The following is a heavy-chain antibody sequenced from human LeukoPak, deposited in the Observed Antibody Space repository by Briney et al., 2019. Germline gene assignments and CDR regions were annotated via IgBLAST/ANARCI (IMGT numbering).Heavy chain of an antibody. J-gene: IGHJ3*02. V-gene: IGHV4-59*01. CDR2: IYYSGST. Sequence: PSETLSLTCTVSGGSISSYYWSWIRQPPGKGLEWIGYIYYSGSTNYNPSLKSRVTISVDTSKNQFSLKLSSVTAADTAVYYCVRHHKYCSSTSCHKVGDPTDAFAIWGLGTMVTVSS. D-gene: IGHD2-2*01. CDR1: GGSISSYY. CDR3: VRHHKYCSSTSCHKVGDPTDAFAI.